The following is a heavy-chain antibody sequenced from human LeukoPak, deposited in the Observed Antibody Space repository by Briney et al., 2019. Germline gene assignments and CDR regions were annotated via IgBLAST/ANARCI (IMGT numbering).Heavy chain of an antibody. V-gene: IGHV4-38-2*02. Sequence: SETLSLTCAVSGYSISSGYYWGRIRPPPGKGLEWIGSIYHSGSTYYNPSLKSRVTISVDTSKNQFSLKLSSVTAADTAVYYCARDQYSSSSRLFDYWGQGTLVTVSS. CDR1: GYSISSGYY. CDR3: ARDQYSSSSRLFDY. J-gene: IGHJ4*02. CDR2: IYHSGST. D-gene: IGHD6-13*01.